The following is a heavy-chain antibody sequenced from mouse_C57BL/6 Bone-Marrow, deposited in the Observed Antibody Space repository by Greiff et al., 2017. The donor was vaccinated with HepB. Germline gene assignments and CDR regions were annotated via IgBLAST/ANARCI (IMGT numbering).Heavy chain of an antibody. CDR2: ISNGGGST. CDR1: GFTFSDYY. CDR3: ARQGYGNYWYFDV. Sequence: EVMLVESGGGLVQPGGSLKLSCAASGFTFSDYYMYWVRQTPEKRLEWVAYISNGGGSTYYPDTVKGRFTISRDNAKNTLYLQMSRLKSEDTAMYYCARQGYGNYWYFDVWGTGTTVTVSS. V-gene: IGHV5-12*01. D-gene: IGHD2-10*02. J-gene: IGHJ1*03.